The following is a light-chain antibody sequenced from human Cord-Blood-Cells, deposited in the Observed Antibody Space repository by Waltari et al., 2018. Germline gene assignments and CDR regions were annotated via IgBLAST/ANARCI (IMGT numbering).Light chain of an antibody. V-gene: IGLV3-1*01. CDR1: KLGDKY. Sequence: SYELTQPPSVSVSPGQTASITCSGDKLGDKYACWYQQKPGQSPVLVTYQDSKRPSGIPERFSGSNSGNIATLTISGTQAMDEADYYCQAWDSSVVFGGGTKLTVL. J-gene: IGLJ2*01. CDR3: QAWDSSVV. CDR2: QDS.